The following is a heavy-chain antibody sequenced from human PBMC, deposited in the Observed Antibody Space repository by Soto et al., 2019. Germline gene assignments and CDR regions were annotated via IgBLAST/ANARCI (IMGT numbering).Heavy chain of an antibody. Sequence: EVQLLESGGGLVQPGGSLRLSCAASGFTFSSYAMSWVRQAPGKGLEWVSAISGSGGSTYYADSVKGRFTISRDNSKNTVDLQMNSLRAEDTAVYYCVLWPPYYFDYWGQGTLVTVSS. V-gene: IGHV3-23*01. CDR1: GFTFSSYA. CDR2: ISGSGGST. J-gene: IGHJ4*02. D-gene: IGHD3-10*01. CDR3: VLWPPYYFDY.